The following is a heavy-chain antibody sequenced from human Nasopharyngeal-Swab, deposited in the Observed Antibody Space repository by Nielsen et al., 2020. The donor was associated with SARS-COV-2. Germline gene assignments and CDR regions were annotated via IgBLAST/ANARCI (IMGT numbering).Heavy chain of an antibody. CDR2: MNPNSGNT. V-gene: IGHV1-8*01. J-gene: IGHJ5*02. CDR3: AAQPLVVAATGGFDP. Sequence: ASVKVSCKASGYTFTSYDINWVRQATGQGLEWLGWMNPNSGNTGYAQKFQGRVTMTRNTSISTAYMELSSLRSEDTAVYYCAAQPLVVAATGGFDPWGQGTLVTVPS. CDR1: GYTFTSYD. D-gene: IGHD2-15*01.